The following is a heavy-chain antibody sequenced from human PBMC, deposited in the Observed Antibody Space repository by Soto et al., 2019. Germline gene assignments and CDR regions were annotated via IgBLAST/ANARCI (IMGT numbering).Heavy chain of an antibody. J-gene: IGHJ4*02. Sequence: QVQLVESGGGVVQPGRSLRLSCAASGFTFSSYAMHWVRQAPGKGLEWVAVISYDGSNKYYADSVKGRFTISRDNSKNTLYLQMNSLRAEDTAVYYCARVRARWYYDSSGYYDYWGQGTLVTVSS. CDR3: ARVRARWYYDSSGYYDY. D-gene: IGHD3-22*01. CDR2: ISYDGSNK. V-gene: IGHV3-30-3*01. CDR1: GFTFSSYA.